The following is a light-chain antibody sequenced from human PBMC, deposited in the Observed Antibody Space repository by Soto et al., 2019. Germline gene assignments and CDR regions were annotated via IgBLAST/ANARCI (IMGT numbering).Light chain of an antibody. J-gene: IGLJ1*01. CDR3: CSYAGSYPYV. Sequence: QSALTQPRSVSGSPGQSVTISCTGTSSDVGGYNYVSWYQQHPGKAPKLMIYGVSKRPSGVPDRFSGSKSGNTASLTISGLQAEDEADYYCCSYAGSYPYVFRTGTKLTVL. CDR1: SSDVGGYNY. V-gene: IGLV2-11*01. CDR2: GVS.